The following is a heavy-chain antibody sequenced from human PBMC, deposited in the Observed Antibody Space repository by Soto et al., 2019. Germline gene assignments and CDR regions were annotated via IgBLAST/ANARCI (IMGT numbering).Heavy chain of an antibody. CDR3: AKVGYSSERVWVNWFDP. Sequence: QVQLVESGGGVVQPGRSLRLSCAASRFTFSSYGMYWVRQAPGKGLEWAAVISDDGSNKYYADSLKGRFTISRDNYKNTLDLQMNSLRAEDSAVYYYAKVGYSSERVWVNWFDPWGQGTLVTVSS. J-gene: IGHJ5*02. CDR1: RFTFSSYG. D-gene: IGHD6-25*01. V-gene: IGHV3-30*18. CDR2: ISDDGSNK.